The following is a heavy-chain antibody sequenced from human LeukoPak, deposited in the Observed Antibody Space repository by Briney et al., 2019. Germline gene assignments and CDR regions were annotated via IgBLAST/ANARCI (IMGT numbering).Heavy chain of an antibody. Sequence: PGRSPRLSCVASGFTFSSYGMHWVRQAPGKGLEWVAVISNDGSNKYYADSVKGRFTISRDNSKNTLYLQMNSLRAEDTAVYYCAKGRGAFDIWGQGTMVTVSS. CDR1: GFTFSSYG. V-gene: IGHV3-30*18. CDR3: AKGRGAFDI. J-gene: IGHJ3*02. D-gene: IGHD3-10*01. CDR2: ISNDGSNK.